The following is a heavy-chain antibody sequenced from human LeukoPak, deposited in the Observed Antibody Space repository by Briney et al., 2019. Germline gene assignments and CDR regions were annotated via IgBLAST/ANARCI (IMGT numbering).Heavy chain of an antibody. CDR3: ATNPHYYYYGMDV. D-gene: IGHD2-8*01. CDR1: GFTFSSYG. CDR2: IRYDGSNK. V-gene: IGHV3-30*02. J-gene: IGHJ6*02. Sequence: GGSLRLSCAASGFTFSSYGMHWVRQAPGKGLEWVAFIRYDGSNKYYADSVKGRFTISRDNSKNTLYLQMNSLRAEDTAVYYCATNPHYYYYGMDVWGQGTTVTVSS.